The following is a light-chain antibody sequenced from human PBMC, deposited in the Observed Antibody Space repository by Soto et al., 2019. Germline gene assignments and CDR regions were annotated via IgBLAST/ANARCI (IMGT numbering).Light chain of an antibody. CDR1: QSVSSSY. V-gene: IGKV3-20*01. CDR3: QQYGRAPLT. J-gene: IGKJ5*01. CDR2: GAS. Sequence: ESALSQYPGTLSLSPGERATLSCRSSQSVSSSYLAWYQQKPGQAPRLLIYGASSRATGIPDRFSGSGSGTDFTLTISRLEPEDFAVYYCQQYGRAPLTFGQGTRRE.